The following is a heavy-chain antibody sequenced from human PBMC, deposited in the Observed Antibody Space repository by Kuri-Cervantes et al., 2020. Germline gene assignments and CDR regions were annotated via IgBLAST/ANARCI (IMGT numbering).Heavy chain of an antibody. D-gene: IGHD6-19*01. Sequence: ESLKISCAVYGGSLSGFYWSWIRQPPGKGLEWIGEINHSGSTNYNPSPKSRVTMSVDTSKSQFSLKLSSVTAADTAVYYCARSNGYSSGGTLGYWGQGTLVTVSS. V-gene: IGHV4-34*01. CDR3: ARSNGYSSGGTLGY. J-gene: IGHJ4*02. CDR1: GGSLSGFY. CDR2: INHSGST.